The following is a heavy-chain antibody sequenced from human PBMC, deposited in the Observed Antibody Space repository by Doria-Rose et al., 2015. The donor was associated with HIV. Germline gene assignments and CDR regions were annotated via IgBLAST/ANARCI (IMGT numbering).Heavy chain of an antibody. CDR1: GVSLSSPGMG. CDR2: IFSDDER. CDR3: ARIKSSRWYHKYYFDF. V-gene: IGHV2-26*01. J-gene: IGHJ4*02. Sequence: QITLKESGPVLVKPTETLTLTCTVSGVSLSSPGMGVSWIRQPPGKALEWLANIFSDDERSYKTSLKSRLIISRVTSKSQVVLTMTDMDPVDTATYYCARIKSSRWYHKYYFDFWGQGTLVIVSA. D-gene: IGHD6-13*01.